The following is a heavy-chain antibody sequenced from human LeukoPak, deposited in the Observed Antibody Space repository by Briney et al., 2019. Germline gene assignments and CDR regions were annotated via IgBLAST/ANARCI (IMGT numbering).Heavy chain of an antibody. D-gene: IGHD3-22*01. CDR3: ARNLKNYYDSNGYFDY. CDR1: GFTFTSYE. J-gene: IGHJ4*02. CDR2: ITISGSTI. Sequence: GGSLRLSCAASGFTFTSYEMNWVRQAPGKGLEWVSYITISGSTIYYADSVKGRFTISRDNAKNSLYLQMNSLRAEDTAAYYCARNLKNYYDSNGYFDYWGQGTLVTVSS. V-gene: IGHV3-48*03.